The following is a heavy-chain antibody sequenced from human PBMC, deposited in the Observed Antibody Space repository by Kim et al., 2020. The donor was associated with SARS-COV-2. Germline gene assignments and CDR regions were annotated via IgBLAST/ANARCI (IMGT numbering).Heavy chain of an antibody. CDR3: ARDLGSEMATMGDY. D-gene: IGHD5-12*01. V-gene: IGHV1-46*01. J-gene: IGHJ4*02. Sequence: AQKFQGRVTMTRDTSTSTVYMELSSLRSEDTAVYYCARDLGSEMATMGDYWGQGTLVTVSS.